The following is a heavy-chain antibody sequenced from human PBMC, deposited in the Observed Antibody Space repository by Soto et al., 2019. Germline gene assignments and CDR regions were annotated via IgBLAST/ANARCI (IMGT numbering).Heavy chain of an antibody. CDR2: IGTAGDT. V-gene: IGHV3-13*01. Sequence: GGSLRLSCAASGFTFSSYDMHWVRQATGKGLEWVSAIGTAGDTYYPGSVKGRFTISRENAKNSLYLQMNSLRAGDTAVYYCAREGRKEGNFDIWGQGTMVTVSS. CDR1: GFTFSSYD. CDR3: AREGRKEGNFDI. J-gene: IGHJ3*02.